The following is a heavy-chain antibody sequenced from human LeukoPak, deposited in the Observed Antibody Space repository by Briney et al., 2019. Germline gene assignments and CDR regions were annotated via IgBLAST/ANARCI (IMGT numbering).Heavy chain of an antibody. CDR1: GGSISSGGYY. J-gene: IGHJ4*02. CDR2: IYYSGTT. CDR3: ARASSHGGYGAYYFDY. V-gene: IGHV4-31*03. Sequence: SETLSPTCTVSGGSISSGGYYWSWIRQHPGKGLEWIGYIYYSGTTYYNPSLKSRVTISLDTSKNQFSLKLTSVTAADTAVYCCARASSHGGYGAYYFDYWGQGTLVTVSS. D-gene: IGHD5-12*01.